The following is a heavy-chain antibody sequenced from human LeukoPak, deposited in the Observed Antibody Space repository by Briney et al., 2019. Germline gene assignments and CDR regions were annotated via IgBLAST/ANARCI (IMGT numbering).Heavy chain of an antibody. D-gene: IGHD4-11*01. CDR2: ISSSSSYI. Sequence: GGSLRLSCAASGFTFSSYSMNWVRQAPGKGLEWVSSISSSSSYIYYADSVKGRFTVSRDNAKNSLYLQMNSLRAEDTAVYYCARDVTTVTTHAFDIWGQGTMVTVSS. CDR1: GFTFSSYS. V-gene: IGHV3-21*01. CDR3: ARDVTTVTTHAFDI. J-gene: IGHJ3*02.